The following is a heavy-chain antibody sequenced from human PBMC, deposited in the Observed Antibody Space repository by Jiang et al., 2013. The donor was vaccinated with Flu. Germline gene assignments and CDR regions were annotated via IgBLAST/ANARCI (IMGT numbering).Heavy chain of an antibody. J-gene: IGHJ5*02. V-gene: IGHV4-39*01. D-gene: IGHD6-13*01. Sequence: GPGLVKPSETLSLTCTVSGGSISSSSYYWGWIRQPPGKGLEWIGSIYYSGSTYYNPSLKSRVTISVDTSKNQFSLKLSSVTAADTAVYYCARHDRSAAQLNHWGQGTLVTVSS. CDR2: IYYSGST. CDR1: GGSISSSSYY. CDR3: ARHDRSAAQLNH.